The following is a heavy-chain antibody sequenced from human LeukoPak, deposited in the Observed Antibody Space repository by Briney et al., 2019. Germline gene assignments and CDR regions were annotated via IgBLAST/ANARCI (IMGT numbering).Heavy chain of an antibody. CDR2: IIPIFGTA. D-gene: IGHD6-19*01. J-gene: IGHJ4*02. Sequence: GSSVKVSCKASGGTFSSYAISWVRQAPGQGLEWMGGIIPIFGTANYAQKFQGRVTITADESTSTAYMELSSLRSEDTAVYYCVRDQHSGSGWYGTSDYWGQGTLVTVSS. CDR1: GGTFSSYA. CDR3: VRDQHSGSGWYGTSDY. V-gene: IGHV1-69*01.